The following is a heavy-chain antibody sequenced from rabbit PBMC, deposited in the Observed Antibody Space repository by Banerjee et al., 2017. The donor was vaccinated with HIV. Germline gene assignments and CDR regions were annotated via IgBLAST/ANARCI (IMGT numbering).Heavy chain of an antibody. CDR2: IDPVFGST. J-gene: IGHJ4*01. D-gene: IGHD1-1*01. Sequence: QSLEESGGDLVKPGGSLKLSCKASGFSLSSYYMSWVRQAPGKGLEWIGYIDPVFGSTYYASWVNGRFTISSHNAQNTLYLQLNSLTAADTATYFCARGNGGYEHSWGLWGPGTLVTVS. V-gene: IGHV1S7*01. CDR1: GFSLSSYY. CDR3: ARGNGGYEHSWGL.